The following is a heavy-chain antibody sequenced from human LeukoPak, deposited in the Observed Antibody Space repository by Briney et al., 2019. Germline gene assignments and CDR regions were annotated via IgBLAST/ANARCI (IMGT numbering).Heavy chain of an antibody. CDR2: INQDGSDQ. J-gene: IGHJ4*02. CDR3: ARSPATGTVDY. CDR1: EFTFSNYW. V-gene: IGHV3-7*01. D-gene: IGHD1-1*01. Sequence: GGSLRLSCAASEFTFSNYWMSWVRQAPGKGLEWVANINQDGSDQYYVDSVKGRFTISRDNAKNSLYLQMNSLRAEDTAVYYCARSPATGTVDYWGQGTLVTVSS.